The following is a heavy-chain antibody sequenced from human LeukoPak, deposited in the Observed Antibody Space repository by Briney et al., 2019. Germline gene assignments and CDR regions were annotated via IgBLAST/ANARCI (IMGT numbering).Heavy chain of an antibody. D-gene: IGHD3-10*01. CDR3: AREEAIRAYYYGSGSYHYFDY. V-gene: IGHV3-30-3*01. J-gene: IGHJ4*02. CDR1: GFTFSSYW. CDR2: ISYDGSNK. Sequence: PGGSLRLSCAASGFTFSSYWMSWVRQAPGKGLEWVAVISYDGSNKYYADSVKGRFTISRDNSKNTLYLQMNSLRAEDTAVYYCAREEAIRAYYYGSGSYHYFDYWGQGTLVTVSS.